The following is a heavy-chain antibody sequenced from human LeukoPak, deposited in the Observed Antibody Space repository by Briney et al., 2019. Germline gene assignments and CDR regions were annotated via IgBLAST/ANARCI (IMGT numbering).Heavy chain of an antibody. Sequence: SETLSLTCTVSGGSIKSYYWTWIRQPPGKGLEWIGYIYYSGSTNHNPSLKSRVTISVDTSKNQFSLNLTSVTAADTAVYYCARVHEGSGSYGPYYYYYGMDVWGQGTTVTISS. CDR3: ARVHEGSGSYGPYYYYYGMDV. J-gene: IGHJ6*02. CDR1: GGSIKSYY. V-gene: IGHV4-59*01. CDR2: IYYSGST. D-gene: IGHD3-10*01.